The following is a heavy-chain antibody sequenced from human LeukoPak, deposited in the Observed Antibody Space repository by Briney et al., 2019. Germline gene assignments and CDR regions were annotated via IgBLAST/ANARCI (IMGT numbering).Heavy chain of an antibody. J-gene: IGHJ4*02. Sequence: GGSLRLSCAASGFTFDDYAMHWVRQAPGKGLEWVSGISWNSGGIGYADSVKGRFTISRDNAKNSLYLHMNSLRAEDMALYYCAKGGHSGSYSTLDYWGQGTLVTVSS. CDR2: ISWNSGGI. CDR3: AKGGHSGSYSTLDY. CDR1: GFTFDDYA. V-gene: IGHV3-9*03. D-gene: IGHD3-10*01.